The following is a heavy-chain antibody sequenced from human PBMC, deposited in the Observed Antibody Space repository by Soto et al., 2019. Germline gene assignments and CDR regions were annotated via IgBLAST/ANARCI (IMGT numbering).Heavy chain of an antibody. D-gene: IGHD6-19*01. Sequence: GGSLRLSCAASGFTFSNAWMSWVRQAPGKGLEWVGRIKSKTDGGTTDYAAPVKGRFTISRDDSKNTLYLQMNSLKTEDTAVYYCTTDIRALLRSGIAVAAPRSPTGWFDPWGQGTLVTVSS. CDR3: TTDIRALLRSGIAVAAPRSPTGWFDP. J-gene: IGHJ5*02. V-gene: IGHV3-15*01. CDR1: GFTFSNAW. CDR2: IKSKTDGGTT.